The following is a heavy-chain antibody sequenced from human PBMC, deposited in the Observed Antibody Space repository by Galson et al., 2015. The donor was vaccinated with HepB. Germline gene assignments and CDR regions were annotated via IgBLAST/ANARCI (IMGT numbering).Heavy chain of an antibody. CDR1: GFTFASHA. J-gene: IGHJ6*03. V-gene: IGHV3-23*01. CDR2: IKGSGDRT. CDR3: AKEGSYYYYMDV. Sequence: SLRLSCAASGFTFASHAMSWVRQAPGKGLEWVSSIKGSGDRTFYADSVKGRFSIFRDNSRNTLYLQMNSLRAEDTAVYYCAKEGSYYYYMDVWGRGTTVTVSS.